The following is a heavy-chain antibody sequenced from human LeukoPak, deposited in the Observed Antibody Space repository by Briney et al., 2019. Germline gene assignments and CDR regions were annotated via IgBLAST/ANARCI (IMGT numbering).Heavy chain of an antibody. Sequence: TGGSLRLSCVASGFSFTSYAMTWVRQPPGKGLEWLSTIIGSGATTHYSDSVRGRFTVSRDNSKNTLFLEISSLRGDDTAVYYCAKGSDFWSGSYTRSDWFAPWGQGTLVIVSS. V-gene: IGHV3-23*01. J-gene: IGHJ5*02. CDR1: GFSFTSYA. D-gene: IGHD3-3*01. CDR2: IIGSGATT. CDR3: AKGSDFWSGSYTRSDWFAP.